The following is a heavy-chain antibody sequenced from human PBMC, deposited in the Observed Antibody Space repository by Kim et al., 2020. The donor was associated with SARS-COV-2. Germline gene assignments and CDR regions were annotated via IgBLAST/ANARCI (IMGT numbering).Heavy chain of an antibody. D-gene: IGHD4-17*01. CDR2: INHSGST. J-gene: IGHJ4*02. CDR1: GGSFSGYY. Sequence: SETLSLTCAVYGGSFSGYYWSWIRQPPGKGLEWIGKINHSGSTNYNPSLKSRVTISVDTSKNQFSLKLSSVTAADTAVYYCARRGGGGTVTLADYWGQGTLVTVSS. V-gene: IGHV4-34*01. CDR3: ARRGGGGTVTLADY.